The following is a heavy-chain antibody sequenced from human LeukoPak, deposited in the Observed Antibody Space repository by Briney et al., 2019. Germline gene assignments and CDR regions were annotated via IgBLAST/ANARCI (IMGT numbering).Heavy chain of an antibody. D-gene: IGHD3-9*01. CDR1: GGSISSGDYY. CDR2: IYYSGST. J-gene: IGHJ4*02. Sequence: SETLSLTCTVSGGSISSGDYYWSWIRQPPGKGLEWIGYIYYSGSTYYNPSLKSRATISVDTSKNQFSLKLSSVTAADTAVYYCALRYYDILTGYSEFDYWGQGTLVTVSS. V-gene: IGHV4-30-4*08. CDR3: ALRYYDILTGYSEFDY.